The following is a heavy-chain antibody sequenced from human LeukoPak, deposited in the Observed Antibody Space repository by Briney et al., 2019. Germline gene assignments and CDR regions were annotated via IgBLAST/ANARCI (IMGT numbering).Heavy chain of an antibody. Sequence: PSQTLSLTCAVYGGSFSGYYWSWIRQPPRKGLEWIGEINHSGSTNYNPSIKSRATILVATSKNQFSLKLSSVTAADTAVYYCARVKGRAMAPRCEWFDPWGQGTLVTVSS. V-gene: IGHV4-34*01. CDR1: GGSFSGYY. CDR2: INHSGST. CDR3: ARVKGRAMAPRCEWFDP. J-gene: IGHJ5*02. D-gene: IGHD5-18*01.